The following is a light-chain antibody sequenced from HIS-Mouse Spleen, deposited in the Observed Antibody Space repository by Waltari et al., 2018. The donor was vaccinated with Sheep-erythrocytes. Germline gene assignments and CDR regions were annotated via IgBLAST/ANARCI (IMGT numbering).Light chain of an antibody. J-gene: IGKJ5*01. CDR2: AAS. V-gene: IGKV1-12*01. CDR1: QGISSW. CDR3: QQANSVPIN. Sequence: DIQLTQSPSSVPASVGDRVTITCRASQGISSWLAWYQQKPGKAPKLLIYAASSLQIGVPSSLTGSGSGTELTLTISSLQPEDFAVYYCQQANSVPINFGQGTPLEIK.